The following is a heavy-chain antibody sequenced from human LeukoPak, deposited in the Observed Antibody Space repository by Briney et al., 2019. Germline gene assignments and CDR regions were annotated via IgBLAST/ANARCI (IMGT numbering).Heavy chain of an antibody. Sequence: GGSLRLSCAAPGFTFHDYAMHWVRQAPGKGLEWVSLISGDGGSTYYADSVKGRFTISRDNSKNSLYLQMNSLRTEDTALYYCAKDLPRGLTDYYYYGMDVWGQGTTVTVSS. CDR3: AKDLPRGLTDYYYYGMDV. D-gene: IGHD4/OR15-4a*01. CDR2: ISGDGGST. CDR1: GFTFHDYA. V-gene: IGHV3-43*02. J-gene: IGHJ6*02.